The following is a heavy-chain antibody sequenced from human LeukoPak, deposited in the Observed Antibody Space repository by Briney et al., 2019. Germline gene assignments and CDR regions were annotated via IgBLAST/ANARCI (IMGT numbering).Heavy chain of an antibody. CDR2: ISYDGSNK. CDR3: AREGEDCSSTSCYSGYLDY. D-gene: IGHD2-2*02. Sequence: GGSLRLSCAASGFTFSSYAMHWVRQAPGKGLEWVAVISYDGSNKYYADSVKGRFTISRDNSKNTLYLQMSSLRAEDTAVYYCAREGEDCSSTSCYSGYLDYWGQGTLVTVSS. V-gene: IGHV3-30-3*01. J-gene: IGHJ4*02. CDR1: GFTFSSYA.